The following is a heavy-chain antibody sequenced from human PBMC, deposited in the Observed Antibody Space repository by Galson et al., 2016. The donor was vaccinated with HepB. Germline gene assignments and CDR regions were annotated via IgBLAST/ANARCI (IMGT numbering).Heavy chain of an antibody. CDR2: ISTSSSTI. J-gene: IGHJ6*02. V-gene: IGHV3-48*02. CDR1: GFTFSTYN. CDR3: AREQNDSGDYEFYYGLDV. Sequence: SLRLSCAASGFTFSTYNMNWVRQAPGKGLEWVSYISTSSSTIYYADSVKGRFTISRDNAKNSLYLQLNSLRDEDTAVYYCAREQNDSGDYEFYYGLDVWGQETTVTVSS. D-gene: IGHD4-17*01.